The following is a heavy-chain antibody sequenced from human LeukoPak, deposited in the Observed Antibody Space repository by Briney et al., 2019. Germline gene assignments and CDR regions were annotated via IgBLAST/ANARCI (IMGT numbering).Heavy chain of an antibody. V-gene: IGHV1-24*01. CDR3: ATELRLFGVVMNGMDV. CDR2: IDPEDGET. D-gene: IGHD3-3*01. CDR1: GYTLTELS. Sequence: ASVKVSCKVSGYTLTELSMLWVRQAPGRGLEWMGGIDPEDGETIYAQKFQGRVTMTEDTSTDTAYMELSSLRSEDTAVYYCATELRLFGVVMNGMDVWGQGTTVTVSS. J-gene: IGHJ6*02.